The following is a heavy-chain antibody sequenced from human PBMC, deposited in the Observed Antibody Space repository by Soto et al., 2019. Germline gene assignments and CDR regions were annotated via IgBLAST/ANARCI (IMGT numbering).Heavy chain of an antibody. D-gene: IGHD6-6*01. Sequence: QPXGSLRLSCAAAGFTFGTYDMTWVRQAPGKGLEWVSSISGGGVNTYYVESVKGRFTISRDNSKNTLYLQMYSLRAEDTALYYCAKLSGAAHIDSWGQGSLVTVSS. J-gene: IGHJ4*02. CDR2: ISGGGVNT. CDR3: AKLSGAAHIDS. V-gene: IGHV3-23*01. CDR1: GFTFGTYD.